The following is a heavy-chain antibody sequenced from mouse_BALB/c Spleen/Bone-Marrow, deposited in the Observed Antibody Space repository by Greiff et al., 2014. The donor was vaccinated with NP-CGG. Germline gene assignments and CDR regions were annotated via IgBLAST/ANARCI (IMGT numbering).Heavy chain of an antibody. V-gene: IGHV14-1*02. Sequence: EVQLQQSGAELVRPGALVKLSCKASGFNIKDYYMHWVKQRPEQGLEWIGWIDPGNGNTIYDPKFQGKASITPDTSSNTAYLQLSSLTSEDTAVYYCARWDSSGYVGFAYWGQGTLVTVSA. J-gene: IGHJ3*01. CDR3: ARWDSSGYVGFAY. CDR2: IDPGNGNT. D-gene: IGHD3-2*01. CDR1: GFNIKDYY.